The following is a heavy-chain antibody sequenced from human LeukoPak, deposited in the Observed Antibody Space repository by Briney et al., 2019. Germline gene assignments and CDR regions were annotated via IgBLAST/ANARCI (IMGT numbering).Heavy chain of an antibody. CDR1: GFTFSTYG. V-gene: IGHV3-23*01. CDR3: AKGQAPPGY. J-gene: IGHJ4*02. Sequence: GRSLRLSCAASGFTFSTYGMSWVRQAPGMGLEWVSAISGGGGTTYYADSVKGRFTISRDNSKNTLYLQMNSLRGEDTALYYCAKGQAPPGYWGQGTLVPVSS. CDR2: ISGGGGTT.